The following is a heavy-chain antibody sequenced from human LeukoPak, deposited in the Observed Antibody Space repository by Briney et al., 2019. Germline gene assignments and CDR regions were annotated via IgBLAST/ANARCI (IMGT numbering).Heavy chain of an antibody. CDR3: ARHLYGDYPYYFDY. Sequence: SETLSLTCTVSGGSISSSSYYWGWIRQPPGKGLEWIGSIYYSGSTYYNPSLKSRVTISVDTSKNQFSLKLSSVTAADTAVYYCARHLYGDYPYYFDYWGQGTLVTVSS. CDR2: IYYSGST. CDR1: GGSISSSSYY. D-gene: IGHD4-17*01. V-gene: IGHV4-39*01. J-gene: IGHJ4*02.